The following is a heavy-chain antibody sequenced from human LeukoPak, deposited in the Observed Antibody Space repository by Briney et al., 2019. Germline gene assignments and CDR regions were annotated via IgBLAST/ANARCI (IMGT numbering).Heavy chain of an antibody. J-gene: IGHJ4*02. V-gene: IGHV1-69*01. Sequence: SVKVSCKASGGTFISYAISWVRQAPGQGLEWMGGIIPIFGTANYAQKFQGRVTITADESTSTAYMELSSLRSEDTAVYYCARLPPSYTIFGVVSDYWGQGTLVTVSS. CDR3: ARLPPSYTIFGVVSDY. D-gene: IGHD3-3*01. CDR1: GGTFISYA. CDR2: IIPIFGTA.